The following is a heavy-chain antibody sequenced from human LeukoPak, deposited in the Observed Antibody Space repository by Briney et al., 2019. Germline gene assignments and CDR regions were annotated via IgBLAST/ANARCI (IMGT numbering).Heavy chain of an antibody. J-gene: IGHJ6*04. CDR2: TNHSGST. CDR1: GGSFSGYY. V-gene: IGHV4-34*01. D-gene: IGHD2-15*01. Sequence: SETLSLTCAVYGGSFSGYYWSWIRQPPGKGLEWIGETNHSGSTNYNPSLKSRVTISVDTSKNQFSLKLSSVTAADTAVYYCARGRYCSGGSCYSPYYYYYGMDVWGKGTTVTVSS. CDR3: ARGRYCSGGSCYSPYYYYYGMDV.